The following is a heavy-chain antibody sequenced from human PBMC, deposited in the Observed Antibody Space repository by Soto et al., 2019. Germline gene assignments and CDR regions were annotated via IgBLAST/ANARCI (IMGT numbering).Heavy chain of an antibody. Sequence: GGSLRLSCAASGFTFSSYAMSWVRQAPGKGLEWVSCISSSSSNIYYADSVKGRFTISRDNAKNSLYLQMNSLRAEDTAVYYGARDRRAAAGYVHYWGQGALVRVSS. D-gene: IGHD6-13*01. V-gene: IGHV3-21*01. CDR2: ISSSSSNI. CDR3: ARDRRAAAGYVHY. CDR1: GFTFSSYA. J-gene: IGHJ4*02.